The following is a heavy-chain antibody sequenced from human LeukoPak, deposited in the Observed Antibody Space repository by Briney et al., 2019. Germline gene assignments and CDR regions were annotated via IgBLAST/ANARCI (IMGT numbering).Heavy chain of an antibody. J-gene: IGHJ4*02. D-gene: IGHD3-10*01. CDR1: GGPFSIYC. Sequence: SETLSLTCGVYGGPFSIYCWNWIRQSPGKGLEWIGEINQSGSTQYNPSLKSRVTISVDTSKNQFSLKLKSVTAADTAIYYCARGPPPGATAYGVVDYWAQGTLVTVSS. CDR2: INQSGST. CDR3: ARGPPPGATAYGVVDY. V-gene: IGHV4-34*01.